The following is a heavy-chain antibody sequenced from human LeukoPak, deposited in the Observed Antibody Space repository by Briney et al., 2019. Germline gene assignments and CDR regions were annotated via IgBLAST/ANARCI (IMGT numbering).Heavy chain of an antibody. D-gene: IGHD4-17*01. Sequence: PSETPSLTCTVSGGSISSYYWSWIRQPPGKGLEWIGYIYYSGSTNYNPSLKSRVTISVDTSKNQFSLRLSSVTAADTAVYYCARVTVTANAFDIWGQGTMVTVSS. CDR2: IYYSGST. V-gene: IGHV4-59*01. CDR1: GGSISSYY. CDR3: ARVTVTANAFDI. J-gene: IGHJ3*02.